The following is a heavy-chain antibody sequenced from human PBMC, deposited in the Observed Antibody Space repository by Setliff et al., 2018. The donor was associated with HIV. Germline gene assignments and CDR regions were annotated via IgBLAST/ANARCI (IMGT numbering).Heavy chain of an antibody. J-gene: IGHJ6*03. CDR1: GGTFRGFG. V-gene: IGHV1-69*13. Sequence: ASVKVSCKASGGTFRGFGISWVVQAPGQGLEWMGQIIPIFGTPRYAQKFQGRVTITADESTSTVYMELSSLRSEDTAVHYCATNPEMATINYYYYYMDVWGKGTTVTVSS. D-gene: IGHD5-12*01. CDR2: IIPIFGTP. CDR3: ATNPEMATINYYYYYMDV.